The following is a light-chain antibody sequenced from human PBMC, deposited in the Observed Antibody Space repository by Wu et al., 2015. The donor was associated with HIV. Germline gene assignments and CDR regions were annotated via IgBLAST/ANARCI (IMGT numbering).Light chain of an antibody. CDR2: GAS. J-gene: IGKJ1*01. Sequence: IVLTQSPGTLSLSPGERATLSCRASQSVSGSYLAWYQQKPGQAPRLLIYGASTRATGIPDRFTGSGSGTDFILTISRLEPEDFAVYYCQQYGNSPRTFGQGTKVEIK. CDR1: QSVSGSY. CDR3: QQYGNSPRT. V-gene: IGKV3-20*01.